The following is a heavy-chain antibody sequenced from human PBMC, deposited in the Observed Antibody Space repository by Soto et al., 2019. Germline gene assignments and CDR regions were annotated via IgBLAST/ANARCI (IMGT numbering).Heavy chain of an antibody. D-gene: IGHD1-1*01. CDR1: GGTFSNYA. CDR3: ARVPDNEGYFDY. V-gene: IGHV1-69*12. J-gene: IGHJ4*02. CDR2: IILPFGTP. Sequence: QVRLVQSEAEVKKPGSSVKVSCKASGGTFSNYAITWVRQAPGQGLEWMGVIILPFGTPNYAQTFQGRATITADESMSTAYMELSGLRSEDTAVYYCARVPDNEGYFDYWGRGTLVTVSS.